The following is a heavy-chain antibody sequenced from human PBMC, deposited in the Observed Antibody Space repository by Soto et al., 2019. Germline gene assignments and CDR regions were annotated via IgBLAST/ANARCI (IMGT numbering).Heavy chain of an antibody. CDR2: IYPGDSDT. D-gene: IGHD2-15*01. V-gene: IGHV5-51*03. J-gene: IGHJ4*02. Sequence: EVQLVQSGAEVRKPGESLKISCKSSGYSFSNYWIGWVRQMPGKGLEWMGIIYPGDSDTRYSPSFQGQVTISADKSISTAYLRWNSLEAPDTAMYYCASRRDTDCSCGTCDSVGYFVYWCQGTRVTVSS. CDR3: ASRRDTDCSCGTCDSVGYFVY. CDR1: GYSFSNYW.